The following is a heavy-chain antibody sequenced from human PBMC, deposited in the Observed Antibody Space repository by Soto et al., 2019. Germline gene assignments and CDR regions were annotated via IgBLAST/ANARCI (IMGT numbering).Heavy chain of an antibody. CDR2: INPSGGST. J-gene: IGHJ6*02. CDR1: GYTFTSYY. D-gene: IGHD3-3*01. Sequence: ASVKVSCKASGYTFTSYYMHWVRQAPGQGLEWMGIINPSGGSTSYAQKFQGRVTMTRGTSTSTVYMELSSLRSEDTAVYYCARDGWSAGYDFWSGYYYTRPRTYYYYGMDVWGQGTTVTVSS. CDR3: ARDGWSAGYDFWSGYYYTRPRTYYYYGMDV. V-gene: IGHV1-46*01.